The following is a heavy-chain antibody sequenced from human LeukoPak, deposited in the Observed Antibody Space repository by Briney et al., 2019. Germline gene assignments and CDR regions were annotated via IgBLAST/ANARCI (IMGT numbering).Heavy chain of an antibody. CDR1: GGSFSGYY. D-gene: IGHD6-19*01. V-gene: IGHV4-34*01. CDR3: ARILRAEKDY. Sequence: SETLSLTCAVYGGSFSGYYWSWIRQPPGKGLEWIGEINHSGGTNYNPSLKSRVTISVDTSKNQFSLKLSSVTAADTAVYYCARILRAEKDYWGQGTLVTVSS. J-gene: IGHJ4*02. CDR2: INHSGGT.